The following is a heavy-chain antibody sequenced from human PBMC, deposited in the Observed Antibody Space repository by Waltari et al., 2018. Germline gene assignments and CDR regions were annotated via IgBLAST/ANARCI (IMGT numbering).Heavy chain of an antibody. CDR2: IYHTGSS. CDR3: AEEGNTTAGLFDS. Sequence: QVQLRESGPGLVRSSETLSLTCTVSGHSVNNDFYWAWLRQSPGGGLEWIASIYHTGSSHYNSYLKSRVSISTDLSTKQFFLTLTHLTAADTAVYYCAEEGNTTAGLFDSWGQGTLVTVSS. D-gene: IGHD6-25*01. V-gene: IGHV4-38-2*02. J-gene: IGHJ4*02. CDR1: GHSVNNDFY.